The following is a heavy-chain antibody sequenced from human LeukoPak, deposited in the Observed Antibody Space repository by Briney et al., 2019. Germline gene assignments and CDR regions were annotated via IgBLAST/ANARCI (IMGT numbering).Heavy chain of an antibody. J-gene: IGHJ4*02. CDR2: INTNTGNP. D-gene: IGHD6-19*01. Sequence: EASVTVSCTASGYTSTSYAMNWVRQAPGHGLERMGWINTNTGNPTYAQGFTGRFVFSLDTSVSTAYLQISSLKAEDTAVYYCAIMSPSGWGQGTLVTVSS. V-gene: IGHV7-4-1*02. CDR1: GYTSTSYA. CDR3: AIMSPSG.